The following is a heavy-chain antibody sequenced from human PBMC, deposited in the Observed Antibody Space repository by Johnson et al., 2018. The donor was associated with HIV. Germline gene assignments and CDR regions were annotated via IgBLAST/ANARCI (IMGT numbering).Heavy chain of an antibody. D-gene: IGHD1-7*01. Sequence: VQLVESGGDLVQPGRSLRLSCTASGFTFGDYAMSWFRQAPGKGLEWVGFIRSEAYGGTTDYAASVKGRVTISRDDSESIAYLEMNSLKTEDTAVYYCARDRIPYNWNYEGDAFDIWGQGTMVTVSS. CDR3: ARDRIPYNWNYEGDAFDI. CDR2: IRSEAYGGTT. V-gene: IGHV3-49*03. J-gene: IGHJ3*02. CDR1: GFTFGDYA.